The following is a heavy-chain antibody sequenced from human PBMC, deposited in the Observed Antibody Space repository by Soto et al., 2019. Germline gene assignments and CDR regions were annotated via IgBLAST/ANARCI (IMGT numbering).Heavy chain of an antibody. CDR2: ISSSSSYI. CDR3: ARVGSGGHPHIDY. J-gene: IGHJ4*02. Sequence: EVQLVESGGGLVKPGGSLRLSCAASGFTFSSYSMNWVRQAPGKGLEWVSSISSSSSYIYYADSVKGRFTISRDNAKNSLYLQMNSLRAEDTAVYYCARVGSGGHPHIDYWGQGTLVTVSS. CDR1: GFTFSSYS. D-gene: IGHD2-15*01. V-gene: IGHV3-21*01.